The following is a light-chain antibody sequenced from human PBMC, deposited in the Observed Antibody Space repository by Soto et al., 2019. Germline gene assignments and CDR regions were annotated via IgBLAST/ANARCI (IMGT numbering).Light chain of an antibody. V-gene: IGKV3-11*01. CDR2: DAS. Sequence: EIVMTRSPATLSVSPGEIATLSGRAMQSVSSYLAWHQRQPDQPPMLLIYDASSTATGIPARFSGSGSATDFTLTISSLEPEDFAVYYCQQRSNWPPGFGQGTRLEIK. CDR3: QQRSNWPPG. CDR1: QSVSSY. J-gene: IGKJ5*01.